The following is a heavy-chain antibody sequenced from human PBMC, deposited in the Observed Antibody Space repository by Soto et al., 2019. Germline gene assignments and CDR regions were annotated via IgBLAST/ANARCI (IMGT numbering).Heavy chain of an antibody. D-gene: IGHD5-18*01. CDR1: GFTSSSYD. CDR3: ARRRNDVDTAMVTYDY. V-gene: IGHV3-13*01. CDR2: IGTAGDT. J-gene: IGHJ4*02. Sequence: GGSLRLSCAASGFTSSSYDMHWVRQATGKGLEWVSAIGTAGDTYYPGSVKGRFTISRENAKNSLYLQMNSLRAGDTAVYYCARRRNDVDTAMVTYDYWGQGTLVTVSS.